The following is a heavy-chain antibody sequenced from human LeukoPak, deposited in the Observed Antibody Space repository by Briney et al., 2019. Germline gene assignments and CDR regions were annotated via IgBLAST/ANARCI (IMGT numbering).Heavy chain of an antibody. CDR1: GFTFSSHA. V-gene: IGHV3-64*01. J-gene: IGHJ3*02. Sequence: GGSLRLSCAASGFTFSSHAMHWVRQAPGKGLEYVSAISSNGGSTYYANSVKGRFTISRDNSKNTLYLQMGSLRAEDMAVYYCARGMTTSFGSAFDIWGQGTMVTVSS. D-gene: IGHD4-17*01. CDR3: ARGMTTSFGSAFDI. CDR2: ISSNGGST.